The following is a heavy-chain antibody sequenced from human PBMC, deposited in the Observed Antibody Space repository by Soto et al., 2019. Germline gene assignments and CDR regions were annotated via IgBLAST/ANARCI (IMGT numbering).Heavy chain of an antibody. D-gene: IGHD6-19*01. CDR2: IKSKTDGGTT. J-gene: IGHJ6*04. CDR3: TTAQGGIVVAAPGV. CDR1: GFTFSNAW. Sequence: EVQLVESGGGLVKPGGSLRLSCAASGFTFSNAWMSWVRQAPGKGLEWVGRIKSKTDGGTTDYAAPVKGRFTISRDDSKNTLYLQMNSLKTEDTAVYYCTTAQGGIVVAAPGVWGKGTTVTVSS. V-gene: IGHV3-15*01.